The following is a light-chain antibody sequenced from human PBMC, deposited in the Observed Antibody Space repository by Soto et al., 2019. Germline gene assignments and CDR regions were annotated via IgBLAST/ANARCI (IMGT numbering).Light chain of an antibody. V-gene: IGLV7-46*01. J-gene: IGLJ2*01. CDR3: LLFYAGVRV. CDR1: SGAVTSGHY. CDR2: DTS. Sequence: QTVVTQEPSLTVSPGGTVTLTCGSSSGAVTSGHYPYWFQQRPGQAPRTLIYDTSHSHSWTPARFSGSLLGGKAALTLSGAQPEDEADYYCLLFYAGVRVFGGGTKLTVL.